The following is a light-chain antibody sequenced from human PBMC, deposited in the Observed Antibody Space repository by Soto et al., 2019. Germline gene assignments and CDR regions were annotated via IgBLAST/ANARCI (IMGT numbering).Light chain of an antibody. CDR3: QQSYITPWT. J-gene: IGKJ1*01. Sequence: DIQMTQSPSSLSASVGDRVTITCRASQSISSYLNWYQQKPGKAPKLLIYAASRLQSGVPSRFSGSGSGTDFTLTISSLQPEDFATYHCQQSYITPWTFGQGTKVEIK. CDR2: AAS. V-gene: IGKV1-39*01. CDR1: QSISSY.